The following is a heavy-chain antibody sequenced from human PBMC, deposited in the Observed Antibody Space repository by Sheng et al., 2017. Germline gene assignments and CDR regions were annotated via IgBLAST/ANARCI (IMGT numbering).Heavy chain of an antibody. CDR3: AGSIAVAGNPLFDY. J-gene: IGHJ4*02. CDR2: IYYSGST. D-gene: IGHD6-19*01. Sequence: QLQLQESGPGLVKPSETLSLTCTVSGGSISSSSYYVGWIRQPPGKGLEWIGSIYYSGSTYYNPSLKSRVTISVDTSKNQFSLKLSSVTAADTAVYYCAGSIAVAGNPLFDYWGQGNRVVTVSS. CDR1: GGSISSSSYY. V-gene: IGHV4-39*07.